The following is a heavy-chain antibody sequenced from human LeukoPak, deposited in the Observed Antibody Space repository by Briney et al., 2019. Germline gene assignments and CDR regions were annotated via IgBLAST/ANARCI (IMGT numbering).Heavy chain of an antibody. J-gene: IGHJ2*01. V-gene: IGHV3-11*01. D-gene: IGHD6-19*01. CDR3: ARSGQDGLGCWYFGL. CDR1: GFTFSGYY. CDR2: ISGSGTTT. Sequence: GVTLRLSCAASGFTFSGYYMMWIRQAPGKGLVWVSYISGSGTTTFFADSVKGRFTISRDNAKNSLYLQMNSLRADDTAVYYCARSGQDGLGCWYFGLWGHGTLVTVSS.